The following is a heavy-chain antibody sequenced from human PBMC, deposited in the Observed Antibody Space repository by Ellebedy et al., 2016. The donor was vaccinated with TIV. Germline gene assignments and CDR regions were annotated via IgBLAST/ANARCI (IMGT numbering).Heavy chain of an antibody. CDR1: GGSFSGYY. J-gene: IGHJ6*02. D-gene: IGHD3-10*01. CDR2: INHSGST. Sequence: SETLSLXXAVYGGSFSGYYWSWIRQPPGKGLEWIGEINHSGSTNYNPSLKSRVTISVDTSNNQFSLKLSSVTAADTAVYYCARVGVRGVAVWGQGTTVTVSS. CDR3: ARVGVRGVAV. V-gene: IGHV4-34*01.